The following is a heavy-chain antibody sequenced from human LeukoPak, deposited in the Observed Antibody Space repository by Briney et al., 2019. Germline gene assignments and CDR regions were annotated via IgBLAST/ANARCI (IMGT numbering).Heavy chain of an antibody. Sequence: GGSLRLSCAASGFTFSGYGMHWLRQAPGKGLDWVAFIRFDATIKDYADSVKGRFTISRDNSKNTMYLQMNSLRAEDTAVYYCARIPIVLITSGGYWGQGTLVTVSS. CDR2: IRFDATIK. V-gene: IGHV3-30*02. CDR1: GFTFSGYG. J-gene: IGHJ4*02. D-gene: IGHD3-22*01. CDR3: ARIPIVLITSGGY.